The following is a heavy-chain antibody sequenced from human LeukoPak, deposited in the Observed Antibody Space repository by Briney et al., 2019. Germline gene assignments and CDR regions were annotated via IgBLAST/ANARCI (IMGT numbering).Heavy chain of an antibody. CDR1: GFTFSSYS. CDR3: AREAGRWLQFLDY. Sequence: PGGSLRLSCAASGFTFSSYSMNWVRQAPGKGLEWVSSISSSSSYIYYADSVKGRFTISRDNAKNSLYLRMNSLRAEDTAVYYCAREAGRWLQFLDYWGQGTLVTVSS. V-gene: IGHV3-21*01. J-gene: IGHJ4*02. CDR2: ISSSSSYI. D-gene: IGHD5-24*01.